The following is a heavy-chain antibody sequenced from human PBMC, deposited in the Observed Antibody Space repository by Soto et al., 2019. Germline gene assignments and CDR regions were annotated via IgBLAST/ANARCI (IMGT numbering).Heavy chain of an antibody. CDR2: INAGNGNT. D-gene: IGHD4-4*01. V-gene: IGHV1-3*01. J-gene: IGHJ6*03. Sequence: ASVKVSCKASGYTFTSYAMHWVRQAPGQRLEWMGWINAGNGNTKYSQKFQGRVTITRDTSASTAYMELSSLRSEDTAVYYCARELDYSTSGYYYYYMDVWGKGTTVTAP. CDR1: GYTFTSYA. CDR3: ARELDYSTSGYYYYYMDV.